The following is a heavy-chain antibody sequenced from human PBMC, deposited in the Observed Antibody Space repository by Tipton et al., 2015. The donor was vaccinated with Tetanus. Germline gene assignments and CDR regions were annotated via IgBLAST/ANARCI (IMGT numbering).Heavy chain of an antibody. J-gene: IGHJ4*02. V-gene: IGHV4-39*01. D-gene: IGHD6-19*01. CDR2: VSYSGTT. Sequence: TLSLTCTVSGGSISSSPYYWDWIRQPPGKGLEWIGSVSYSGTTNYTPSLKSRITISVDTSKNQFSLKLTSVTAADTAVYYCARWIAVTGTDFDFWGQGTLVTVSS. CDR1: GGSISSSPYY. CDR3: ARWIAVTGTDFDF.